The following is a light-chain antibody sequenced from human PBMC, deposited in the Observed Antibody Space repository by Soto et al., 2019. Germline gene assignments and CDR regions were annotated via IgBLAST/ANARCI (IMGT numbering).Light chain of an antibody. CDR1: SSDVGYYNS. J-gene: IGLJ1*01. CDR2: AVS. CDR3: SSYTTSNTYV. Sequence: QSALTQPPSVSGSPGQSVTISCTGTSSDVGYYNSVSWYQQPPGTVPKLMIFAVSNRPSGVPDRFSGSKSGNTASLTISGLQAEDEADYYCSSYTTSNTYVFGTGTKLTVL. V-gene: IGLV2-18*02.